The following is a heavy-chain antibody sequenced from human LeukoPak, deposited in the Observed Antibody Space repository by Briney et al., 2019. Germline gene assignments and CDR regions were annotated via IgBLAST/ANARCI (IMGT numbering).Heavy chain of an antibody. V-gene: IGHV3-74*01. J-gene: IGHJ4*02. D-gene: IGHD6-19*01. Sequence: PGGSLRLSCAASGLTFSSHWMHWVRQAPGKGLVWVSRITNDGSSTSYADSVKGRFTISRDNAKNTLYLQMNSLRAEDTAVYYCARGSGWFYFDYWGQGTLVTVSS. CDR2: ITNDGSST. CDR3: ARGSGWFYFDY. CDR1: GLTFSSHW.